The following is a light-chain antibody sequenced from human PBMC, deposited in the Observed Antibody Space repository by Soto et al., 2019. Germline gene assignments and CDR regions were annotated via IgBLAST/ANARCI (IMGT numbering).Light chain of an antibody. V-gene: IGKV1-27*01. Sequence: DIQMTQSPSSLSASVRDRVTNTCRASQGISNDLAWYQQKPGKVPKLLIYAASTLQSGVQSRFSGSGSRTDRIFTIRCVEAEDFATYSCQKYDSSPSTFGRGNKVELK. J-gene: IGKJ1*01. CDR2: AAS. CDR1: QGISND. CDR3: QKYDSSPST.